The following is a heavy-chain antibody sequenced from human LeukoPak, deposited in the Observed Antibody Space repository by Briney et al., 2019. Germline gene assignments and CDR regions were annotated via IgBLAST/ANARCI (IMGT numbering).Heavy chain of an antibody. V-gene: IGHV4-59*12. D-gene: IGHD2-15*01. CDR3: ARGGCSGGSCYGTEYFQH. Sequence: PSETLSLTCTVSGGSISSYYWSWIRQPPGKGLEWIGYIYYSGSTYYNPSLKSRVTISVDRSKNQFSLKLSSVTAADTAVYYCARGGCSGGSCYGTEYFQHWGQGTLVTVSS. CDR2: IYYSGST. CDR1: GGSISSYY. J-gene: IGHJ1*01.